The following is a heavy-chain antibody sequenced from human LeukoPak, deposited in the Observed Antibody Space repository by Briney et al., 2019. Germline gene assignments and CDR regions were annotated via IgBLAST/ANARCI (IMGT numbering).Heavy chain of an antibody. V-gene: IGHV1-2*02. CDR3: ATTDYDFWSGDYYYYYLDV. Sequence: ASVKVSCKASGYTFTDYYMHWVRQAPGQGLEWMGWINPNSGGTNSAQKFQGRVTMTRDMSTSTAYMEMSSLRSEDTAVYYCATTDYDFWSGDYYYYYLDVWGKGTTVTVSS. J-gene: IGHJ6*03. CDR2: INPNSGGT. CDR1: GYTFTDYY. D-gene: IGHD3-3*01.